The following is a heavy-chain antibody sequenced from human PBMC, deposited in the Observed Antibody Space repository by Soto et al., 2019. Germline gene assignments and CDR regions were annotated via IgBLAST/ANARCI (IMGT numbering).Heavy chain of an antibody. CDR3: ARGQGIAVARYYYGMDV. D-gene: IGHD6-19*01. CDR1: GYTFTSYD. CDR2: MNPNSGNT. J-gene: IGHJ6*02. V-gene: IGHV1-8*01. Sequence: QVQLVQSGAEVKKPGASVKVSCKASGYTFTSYDINWVRQATGQGLEWMGWMNPNSGNTGYAQKFQGRVTMTRNTYISTAYMELSSLRSEDTAVYYCARGQGIAVARYYYGMDVWGQGTTVTVSS.